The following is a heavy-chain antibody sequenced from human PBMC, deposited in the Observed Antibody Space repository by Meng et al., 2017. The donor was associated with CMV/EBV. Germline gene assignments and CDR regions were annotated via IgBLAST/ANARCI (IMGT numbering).Heavy chain of an antibody. J-gene: IGHJ3*02. D-gene: IGHD3-22*01. CDR3: ARDRLPLYYYDSSGRNAFDI. CDR1: GFTFSDYY. CDR2: ISSSGSTI. V-gene: IGHV3-11*04. Sequence: GESLKISCAASGFTFSDYYMSWIRQAPGKGLEWVSYISSSGSTIYYADSLKGRFTISRDNAKNSLYLQMNSLRAEDTAVYYCARDRLPLYYYDSSGRNAFDIWGQGTMVTVSS.